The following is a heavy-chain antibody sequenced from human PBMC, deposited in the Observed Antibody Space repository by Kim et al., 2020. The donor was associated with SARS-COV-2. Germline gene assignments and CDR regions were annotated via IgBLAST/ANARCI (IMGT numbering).Heavy chain of an antibody. V-gene: IGHV4-34*01. CDR3: ARRHEGYFDY. CDR2: INHSGST. Sequence: SETLSLTCAVYGGSFSGYYWSWIRQPPGKGLEWIGEINHSGSTNYNPSLKSRVTISVDTSKNQFSLKLSSVTAADTAVYYCARRHEGYFDYWGQGTLVTVSS. CDR1: GGSFSGYY. J-gene: IGHJ4*02.